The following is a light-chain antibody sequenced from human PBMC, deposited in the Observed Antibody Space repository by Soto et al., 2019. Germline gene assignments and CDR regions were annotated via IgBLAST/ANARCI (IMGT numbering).Light chain of an antibody. J-gene: IGLJ2*01. V-gene: IGLV2-14*03. CDR1: NGDVGVHNY. Sequence: QSALTQPASVSGSPGQSITISCTGTNGDVGVHNYGSWYQQYPGKAPKLMMYNVGDRPSGVSSRFSGSKSGSTASLTISGLQAEDEADYYCTSYQSSNSLVFGGGTKVTVL. CDR3: TSYQSSNSLV. CDR2: NVG.